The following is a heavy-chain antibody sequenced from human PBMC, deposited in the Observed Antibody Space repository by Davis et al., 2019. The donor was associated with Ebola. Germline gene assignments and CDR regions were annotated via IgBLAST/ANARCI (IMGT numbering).Heavy chain of an antibody. V-gene: IGHV1-69*04. D-gene: IGHD5-18*01. CDR1: GYTFTSYA. J-gene: IGHJ4*02. CDR3: VTNLWLPRYFDY. Sequence: SVKVSCKASGYTFTSYAMNWVRQAPGQGLEWMGRIIPILGIANYAQKFQGRVTITADKSTSTAYMELSSLRSEDTAVYYCVTNLWLPRYFDYWGQGTLVTVSS. CDR2: IIPILGIA.